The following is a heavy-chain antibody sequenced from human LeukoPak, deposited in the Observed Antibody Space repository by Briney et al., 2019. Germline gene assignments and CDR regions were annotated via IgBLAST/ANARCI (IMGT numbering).Heavy chain of an antibody. J-gene: IGHJ5*02. CDR3: AKSPGTTGWFDP. CDR1: GFTFSSYS. CDR2: ISGSGATT. Sequence: QAGGSLRLSCAASGFTFSSYSMSWVRQAPGKGLEWVSGISGSGATTYYADSVKGRFTISRDNSKNTLYLQMNSLRVEDTAVYFCAKSPGTTGWFDPWGQGTLVTVSS. D-gene: IGHD1-1*01. V-gene: IGHV3-23*01.